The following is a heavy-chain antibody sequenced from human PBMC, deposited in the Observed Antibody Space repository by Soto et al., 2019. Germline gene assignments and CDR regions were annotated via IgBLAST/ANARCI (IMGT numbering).Heavy chain of an antibody. CDR1: GYTLNEVA. CDR3: TTYHGDYNFDH. V-gene: IGHV1-24*01. CDR2: FDPDEAET. J-gene: IGHJ5*02. D-gene: IGHD4-17*01. Sequence: QVQLVQSGAEVKKPGASVKVSCKVSGYTLNEVAMHWVRQAPGKGLEWLGGFDPDEAETIYAQHFQGRVTMTEDTSIDIVYMELSSLRSEDTVLYFFTTYHGDYNFDHWGQGTLVTVSS.